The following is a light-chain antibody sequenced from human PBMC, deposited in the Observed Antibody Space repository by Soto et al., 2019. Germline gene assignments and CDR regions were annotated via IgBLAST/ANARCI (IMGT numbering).Light chain of an antibody. CDR1: QSVSSSY. CDR3: QQYGSSPIT. V-gene: IGKV3-20*01. J-gene: IGKJ5*01. Sequence: EIVLTQSPGTLSLSPGERATLSCRASQSVSSSYLAWYQQKPGQAPRLLIYGASSRATGIPDRFSGSGSGTDFTLTISRLEPEDCAVYYCQQYGSSPITVGQGTRLEMK. CDR2: GAS.